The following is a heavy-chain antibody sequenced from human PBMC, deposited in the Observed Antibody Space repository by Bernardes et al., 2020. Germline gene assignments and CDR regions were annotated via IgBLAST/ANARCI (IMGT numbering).Heavy chain of an antibody. CDR3: ARDGYNTVAFDL. Sequence: GGSLRLSCVASGFTSSNYAMSWVRQAPGKGLEWVSGISGTGATTQSADSVKGRFTISRDNSKNTLYLQMNSLRAEDSALYFCARDGYNTVAFDLWGQGTLVRVSS. CDR1: GFTSSNYA. V-gene: IGHV3-23*01. D-gene: IGHD5-12*01. J-gene: IGHJ4*02. CDR2: ISGTGATT.